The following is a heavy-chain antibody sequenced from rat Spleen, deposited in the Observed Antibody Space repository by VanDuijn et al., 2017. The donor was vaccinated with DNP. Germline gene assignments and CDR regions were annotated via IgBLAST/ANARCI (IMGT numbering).Heavy chain of an antibody. J-gene: IGHJ2*01. V-gene: IGHV2-43*01. Sequence: QVQLRESGPGLVQPSQTLSLACPVSGFSLTNHHVHWVRQPSGKGLEWMGVIWNGVSTEYNSALKSRLIISRDTSKSQVFLKMNSLQTEDTATYYCVREGGSSYIFDYWGQGVMVTVSS. D-gene: IGHD1-2*01. CDR3: VREGGSSYIFDY. CDR1: GFSLTNHH. CDR2: IWNGVST.